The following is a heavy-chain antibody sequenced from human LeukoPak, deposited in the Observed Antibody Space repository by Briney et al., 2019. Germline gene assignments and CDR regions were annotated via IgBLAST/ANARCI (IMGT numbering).Heavy chain of an antibody. V-gene: IGHV3-23*01. Sequence: GGSLRLSCSASGFTFGSYAMSWVRQAPGNGLEWVSAISGSGGSTYYTDSVKGRFTISRDNSKNTLYLQMKRLRAEDTAVYYCAIEEKYDYYYYYGMDVWGQGTTVTVSS. CDR3: AIEEKYDYYYYYGMDV. D-gene: IGHD2-2*01. CDR1: GFTFGSYA. J-gene: IGHJ6*02. CDR2: ISGSGGST.